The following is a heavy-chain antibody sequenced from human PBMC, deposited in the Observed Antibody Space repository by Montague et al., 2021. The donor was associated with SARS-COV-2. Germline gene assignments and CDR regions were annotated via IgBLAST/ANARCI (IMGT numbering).Heavy chain of an antibody. Sequence: SMRLSCAASGFTFNNYGVHWVRQAPGKGLEWVAVISSEGSQRFFSDSVKGRFAISRDSAQRTVFLLMNSLRVDDTAVYHCAKASEVFWLGQFARDAFDLWGQGTTVVVSS. CDR3: AKASEVFWLGQFARDAFDL. V-gene: IGHV3-30*18. CDR1: GFTFNNYG. D-gene: IGHD3-10*01. J-gene: IGHJ3*01. CDR2: ISSEGSQR.